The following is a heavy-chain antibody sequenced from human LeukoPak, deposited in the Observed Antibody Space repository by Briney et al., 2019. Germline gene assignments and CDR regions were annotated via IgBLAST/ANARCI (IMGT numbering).Heavy chain of an antibody. CDR1: GYTFINND. D-gene: IGHD2-21*01. J-gene: IGHJ5*02. Sequence: ASVKVSCKTSGYTFINNDINWVRQAPGQGLEWMAWIDPKNGNRGYAQNFQGRVTMTTDISINTAYLELSSLRSEDTAVYYCARSHTQKEFCGGGRRYPTVWWFDPWGQGTLVTVSS. CDR2: IDPKNGNR. V-gene: IGHV1-8*01. CDR3: ARSHTQKEFCGGGRRYPTVWWFDP.